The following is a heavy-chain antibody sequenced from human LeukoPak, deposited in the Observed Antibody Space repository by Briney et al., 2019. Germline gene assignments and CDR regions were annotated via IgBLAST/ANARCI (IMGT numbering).Heavy chain of an antibody. CDR1: GFTFSSYW. V-gene: IGHV3-7*01. CDR3: ARGGITMVRGVIMWN. CDR2: IKQDGSEK. D-gene: IGHD3-10*01. Sequence: PGGSLRLSCAASGFTFSSYWMSWVRQAPGKGLEWVANIKQDGSEKYYVDSVKGRFTISRDNAKNSLYLQMNSLRAEDTAVYYCARGGITMVRGVIMWNWGQGTLVTVSS. J-gene: IGHJ4*02.